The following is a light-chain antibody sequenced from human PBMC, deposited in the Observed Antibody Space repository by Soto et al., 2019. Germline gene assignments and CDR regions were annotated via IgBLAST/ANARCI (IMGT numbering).Light chain of an antibody. Sequence: DIQMTQSPSSLSASVGDRVTITCRASQSISSDLNWYQQKPGKAPELLIYAASSLQSGVPSKFRGGGSGTDFTLTISSLQPEDFATYYCQQSYSSPITFGQGTRLEIK. CDR2: AAS. CDR3: QQSYSSPIT. CDR1: QSISSD. J-gene: IGKJ5*01. V-gene: IGKV1-39*01.